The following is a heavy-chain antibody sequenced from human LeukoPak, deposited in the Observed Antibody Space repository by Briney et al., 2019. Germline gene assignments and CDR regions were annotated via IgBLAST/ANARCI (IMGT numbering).Heavy chain of an antibody. CDR1: GFTFSSYSM. Sequence: PGGSLRLSCAASGFTFSSYSMNWVRQAPGKGLEWIGYIYHSGSTYYNPSLKSRVTISVDRSKNQFSLKLSSVTAADTAVYYCARAHSSSWYEGAFDYWGQGTLVTVSS. J-gene: IGHJ4*02. CDR3: ARAHSSSWYEGAFDY. D-gene: IGHD6-13*01. V-gene: IGHV4-4*02. CDR2: IYHSGST.